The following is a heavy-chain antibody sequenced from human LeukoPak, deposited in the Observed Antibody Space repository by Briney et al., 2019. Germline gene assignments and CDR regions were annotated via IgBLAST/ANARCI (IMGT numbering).Heavy chain of an antibody. V-gene: IGHV4-30-4*01. CDR3: ARVKDDYGGYFDY. CDR2: IYYSGST. Sequence: PSETLSLTCTVSGGSISSYYWSWIRQPPGKGLEWIGYIYYSGSTYYNPSLKSRVTISVDTSKNQFSLKLSSVTAADTAVYYCARVKDDYGGYFDYWGQGTLVTVSS. J-gene: IGHJ4*02. CDR1: GGSISSYY. D-gene: IGHD4-23*01.